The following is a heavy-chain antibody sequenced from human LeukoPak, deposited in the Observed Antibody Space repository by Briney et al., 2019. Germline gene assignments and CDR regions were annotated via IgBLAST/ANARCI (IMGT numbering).Heavy chain of an antibody. CDR3: ARGRYDYVWGSYRTGYSDY. D-gene: IGHD3-16*02. CDR1: GGSFSGYY. CDR2: INHSGST. V-gene: IGHV4-34*01. Sequence: QTSETLSLTCAVYGGSFSGYYWSWIRQPPGKGLEWIGEINHSGSTNYNPSLKSRVTISVDTSKNQFSLKLSSVTAADTAVYYCARGRYDYVWGSYRTGYSDYWGQGTLVTVSS. J-gene: IGHJ4*02.